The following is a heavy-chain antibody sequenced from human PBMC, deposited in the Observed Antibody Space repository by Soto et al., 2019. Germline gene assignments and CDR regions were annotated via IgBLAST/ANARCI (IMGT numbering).Heavy chain of an antibody. CDR1: GGSFSGYY. J-gene: IGHJ4*02. Sequence: SETLSLTCAVYGGSFSGYYWSWIRQPPGKGLEWIGEINHSGSTNYNPSLKSRVTISVDTSKNQFSLKLSSVTAADTAVYYCARGGGSIAAKSDYWGQGTLVTVS. V-gene: IGHV4-34*01. D-gene: IGHD6-13*01. CDR2: INHSGST. CDR3: ARGGGSIAAKSDY.